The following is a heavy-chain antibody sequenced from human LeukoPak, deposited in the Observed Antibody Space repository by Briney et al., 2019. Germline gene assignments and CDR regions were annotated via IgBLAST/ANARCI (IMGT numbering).Heavy chain of an antibody. Sequence: GASVKVSCKASGYTFTSYYMHWVRQAPGQGLEWMGIINPSGGSTSYAQKFQGRVTMTEDTSTDTAYMELSSLRSEDTAVYYCATIPGYSSGWYRPIYFDYWGQGTLVTVSS. CDR2: INPSGGST. CDR3: ATIPGYSSGWYRPIYFDY. D-gene: IGHD6-19*01. CDR1: GYTFTSYY. V-gene: IGHV1-46*01. J-gene: IGHJ4*02.